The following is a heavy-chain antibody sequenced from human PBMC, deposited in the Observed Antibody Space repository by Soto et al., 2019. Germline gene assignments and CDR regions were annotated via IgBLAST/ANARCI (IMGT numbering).Heavy chain of an antibody. CDR3: ARLPPDYSIDYYYYGMDV. J-gene: IGHJ6*02. CDR2: IYPGDSDT. Sequence: PGESLKISCKGSGYSFTSYWIGWVRQMPGKGLEWMGIIYPGDSDTRYSPSFQGQVTISADKSISTAYLQWSSLKASDTAMYYCARLPPDYSIDYYYYGMDVWGQGTTVTVSS. D-gene: IGHD4-4*01. V-gene: IGHV5-51*01. CDR1: GYSFTSYW.